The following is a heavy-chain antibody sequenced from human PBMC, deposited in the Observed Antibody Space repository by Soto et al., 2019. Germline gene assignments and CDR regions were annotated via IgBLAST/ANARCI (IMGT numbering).Heavy chain of an antibody. V-gene: IGHV4-34*02. CDR3: SRGRDPHTGGRT. D-gene: IGHD3-16*01. CDR2: IHPSGDP. J-gene: IGHJ5*02. CDR1: SGSFSTYY. Sequence: QVQLQQWGAGLLKPSETLSLTCAVDSGSFSTYYCSWIRQPPGKGLEGIGEIHPSGDPDYNPSLSNQVTISLDTSKNQFSLKLTSVTAADTAVYFCSRGRDPHTGGRTWGQGTLVTVSS.